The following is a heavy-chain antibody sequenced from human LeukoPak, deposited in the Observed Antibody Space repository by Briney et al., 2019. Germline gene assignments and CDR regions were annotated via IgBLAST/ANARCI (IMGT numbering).Heavy chain of an antibody. CDR2: INAHTGNP. CDR3: AREVLRLDY. Sequence: GASVKVSCKASGYTFTGYYMHWVRQAPGQGPEWVGWINAHTGNPTYAQGFTGRFVFSLDTSVSTAYLQISSLRAEDTAVYYCAREVLRLDYWGQGTLVTVSS. J-gene: IGHJ4*02. CDR1: GYTFTGYY. V-gene: IGHV7-4-1*02.